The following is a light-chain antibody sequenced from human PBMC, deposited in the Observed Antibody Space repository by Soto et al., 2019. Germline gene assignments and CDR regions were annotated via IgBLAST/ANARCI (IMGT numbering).Light chain of an antibody. Sequence: DVQMTQTPASVSASVGERATISCRAGESIGRYFAWYQQKPGQAPKLLIYGASTLQTEIPSRFSGSGSETDFTLTISSLQSEDFAIYHCQQYYKLPHTFGQGTELEIK. V-gene: IGKV1-12*01. CDR2: GAS. CDR3: QQYYKLPHT. J-gene: IGKJ2*01. CDR1: ESIGRY.